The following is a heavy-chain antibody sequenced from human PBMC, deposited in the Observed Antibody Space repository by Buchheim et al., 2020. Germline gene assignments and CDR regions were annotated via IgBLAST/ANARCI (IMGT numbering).Heavy chain of an antibody. CDR2: IIPIFGTA. J-gene: IGHJ6*03. Sequence: QVQLVQSGAEVKKPGSSVKVSCKASGGTFSSYAISWVRQAPGQGLEWMGGIIPIFGTANYAQKFQGRVPITAEESPSTAYMELSSLRSEDTAVYYCARELPHWNDPPYYYYYYMDVWGKGTT. V-gene: IGHV1-69*01. CDR1: GGTFSSYA. CDR3: ARELPHWNDPPYYYYYYMDV. D-gene: IGHD1-1*01.